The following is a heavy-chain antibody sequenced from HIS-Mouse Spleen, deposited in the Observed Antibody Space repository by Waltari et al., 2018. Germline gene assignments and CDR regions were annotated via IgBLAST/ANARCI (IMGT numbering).Heavy chain of an antibody. CDR2: IYYSGST. V-gene: IGHV4-39*07. J-gene: IGHJ2*01. CDR1: GGSFSSSSYY. CDR3: AREIPYSSSWYDWYFDL. Sequence: QLQLQESGPGLVKPSETLSLTGTVPGGSFSSSSYYWGGIRQPPGKGLEWIGSIYYSGSTYYNPSLKSRVTISVDTSKNQFSLKLSSVTAADTAVYYCAREIPYSSSWYDWYFDLWGRGTLVTVSS. D-gene: IGHD6-13*01.